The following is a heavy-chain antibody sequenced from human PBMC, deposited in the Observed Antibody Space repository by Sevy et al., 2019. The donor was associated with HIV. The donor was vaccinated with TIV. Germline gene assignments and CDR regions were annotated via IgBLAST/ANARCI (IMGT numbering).Heavy chain of an antibody. CDR1: GFTFSDYA. CDR2: ISYHGRNQ. V-gene: IGHV3-30*04. CDR3: ARKQFVLPFDY. J-gene: IGHJ4*02. Sequence: GGSLRLSCAASGFTFSDYAIHWVRQAPGKGLEWLAVISYHGRNQFYADSVRGRFTISRDDSKKTVYLQMNSLRPDDTAVYYCARKQFVLPFDYWGQGTLVTDSS. D-gene: IGHD6-6*01.